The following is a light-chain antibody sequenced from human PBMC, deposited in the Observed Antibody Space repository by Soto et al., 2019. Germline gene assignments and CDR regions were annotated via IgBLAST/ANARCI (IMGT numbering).Light chain of an antibody. V-gene: IGLV1-44*01. CDR1: SSNIGSNT. CDR2: SND. J-gene: IGLJ3*02. Sequence: QSVLTQPPSVSGTPGQRVTISCSGSSSNIGSNTVNWYQQLPGMAPKLLIYSNDQRPSGVPDRFFDSKSGTSDSLAISGLQSEDEADYYCAVWDDSLNGPVFGGGTKLTVL. CDR3: AVWDDSLNGPV.